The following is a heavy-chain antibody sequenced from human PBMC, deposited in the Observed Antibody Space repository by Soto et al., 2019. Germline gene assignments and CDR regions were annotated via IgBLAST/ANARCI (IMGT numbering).Heavy chain of an antibody. CDR2: IYPGDSDT. J-gene: IGHJ6*02. D-gene: IGHD6-13*01. CDR1: GYSFTSYC. Sequence: PGESLKISCKGSGYSFTSYCIGWVRQMPGKGLEWMGIIYPGDSDTRYSPSFQGQVTISADKSISTAYLQWSSLKASDTAIYYCARTAAAGKYYYGVDVWGQGTTVTVS. CDR3: ARTAAAGKYYYGVDV. V-gene: IGHV5-51*01.